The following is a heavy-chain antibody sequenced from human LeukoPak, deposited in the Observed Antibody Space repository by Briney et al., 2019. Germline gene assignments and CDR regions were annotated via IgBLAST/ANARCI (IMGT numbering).Heavy chain of an antibody. CDR3: ARSGRYGSGSYYGDY. CDR2: MNPNSGNT. V-gene: IGHV1-8*03. J-gene: IGHJ4*02. CDR1: GYTFTSYD. Sequence: ASVKVSCKASGYTFTSYDINWVRQATGQGLEWMGWMNPNSGNTGYAQKFQGRVTITRNTSISPAYMEPSSLRSEDTAVYYCARSGRYGSGSYYGDYWGQGTLVTVSS. D-gene: IGHD3-10*01.